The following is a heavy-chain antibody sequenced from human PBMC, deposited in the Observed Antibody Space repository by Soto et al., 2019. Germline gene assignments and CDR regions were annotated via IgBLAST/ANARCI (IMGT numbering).Heavy chain of an antibody. V-gene: IGHV1-69*13. D-gene: IGHD6-13*01. CDR3: ARGKDSPQQLVPPWYFDY. J-gene: IGHJ4*02. CDR1: GGTFSSYA. Sequence: GASVKVSCKASGGTFSSYAISWVRQAPGQGLEWMGGIIPIFGTANYAQKFQGRVTITADESTSTAYMELSSLRSEDTAVYYCARGKDSPQQLVPPWYFDYWGQGTLVTVSS. CDR2: IIPIFGTA.